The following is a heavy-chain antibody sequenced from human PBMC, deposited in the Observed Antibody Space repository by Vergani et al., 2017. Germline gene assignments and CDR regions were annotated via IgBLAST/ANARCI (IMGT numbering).Heavy chain of an antibody. CDR2: INHSGST. J-gene: IGHJ4*02. CDR3: ARGYYYDSSGYYYLDS. D-gene: IGHD3-22*01. CDR1: GGSFSGYY. V-gene: IGHV4-34*01. Sequence: QVQLQQWGPGLLKPSETLSLTCAVYGGSFSGYYWSWIRQPPRKGLEWIGEINHSGSTNYDPSLKSRVTISVDTSKNQFSLKLSSVTAADTAVYYCARGYYYDSSGYYYLDSWGQGTLVTVSS.